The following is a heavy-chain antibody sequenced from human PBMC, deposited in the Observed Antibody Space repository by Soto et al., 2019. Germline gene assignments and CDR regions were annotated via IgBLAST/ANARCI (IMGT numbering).Heavy chain of an antibody. Sequence: LSLTCAVYGGSFSGYYWSWIRQPPGKGLEWIGEINHSGSTNYNPSLKSRVTISVDTSKNQFSLKLSSVTAADTAVYYCARGDRSSRYFDYWGQGTLVTVSS. V-gene: IGHV4-34*01. J-gene: IGHJ4*02. CDR1: GGSFSGYY. CDR2: INHSGST. CDR3: ARGDRSSRYFDY. D-gene: IGHD6-19*01.